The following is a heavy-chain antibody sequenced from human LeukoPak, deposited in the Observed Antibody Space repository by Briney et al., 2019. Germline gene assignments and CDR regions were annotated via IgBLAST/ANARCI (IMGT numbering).Heavy chain of an antibody. Sequence: GSLRLSCAASGFTFSSYAMHWVRQAPGKGLEWIGEINHSGSTKYNPSLKSRVTISVGTSKNQFSLKLSSVTAADTAVYYCASGHSGYELDYYYYYMDVWGKGTTVTVSS. CDR2: INHSGST. V-gene: IGHV4-34*01. CDR3: ASGHSGYELDYYYYYMDV. J-gene: IGHJ6*03. D-gene: IGHD5-12*01. CDR1: GFTFSSYA.